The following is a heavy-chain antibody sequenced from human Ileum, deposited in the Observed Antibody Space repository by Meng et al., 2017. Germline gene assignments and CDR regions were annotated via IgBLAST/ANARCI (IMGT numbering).Heavy chain of an antibody. CDR1: GDSLSSNSAA. D-gene: IGHD6-19*01. J-gene: IGHJ4*02. V-gene: IGHV6-1*01. CDR2: TYYRSKWYN. Sequence: QLQQSDPGPVRPSQSLSPTSALSGDSLSSNSAAWNWLRQSPSRCLEWMIRTYYRSKWYNDYAVSVKSRININPDTSKNEFSLHLNYVTPEDTGVYYCARGSYASGWGYWGQGTLVTVSS. CDR3: ARGSYASGWGY.